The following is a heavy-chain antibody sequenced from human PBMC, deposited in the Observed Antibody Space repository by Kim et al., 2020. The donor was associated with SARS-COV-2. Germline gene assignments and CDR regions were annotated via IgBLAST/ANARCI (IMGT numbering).Heavy chain of an antibody. D-gene: IGHD3-10*01. CDR3: AREEVTMVRGVSAADY. Sequence: SETLSLTCAVYGGSFSGYYWSWIRQPPGKGLEWIGEINHSGSTNYNPSLKSRVTISVDTSKNQFSLKLSSVTAADTAVYYCAREEVTMVRGVSAADYWG. J-gene: IGHJ4*01. CDR2: INHSGST. V-gene: IGHV4-34*01. CDR1: GGSFSGYY.